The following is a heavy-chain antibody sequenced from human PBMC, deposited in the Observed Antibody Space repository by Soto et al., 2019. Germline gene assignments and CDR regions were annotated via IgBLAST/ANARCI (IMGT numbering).Heavy chain of an antibody. D-gene: IGHD4-17*01. CDR3: AREGPASCGDYDLDYYYGMDV. CDR2: IYYSGST. CDR1: GGSISSGGYY. V-gene: IGHV4-31*03. Sequence: SETLSLTCTVSGGSISSGGYYWSWIRQHPGKGLEWIGYIYYSGSTYYNPSLKSRVTISVDTSKNQFSLKLSSVTAADTAVYYCAREGPASCGDYDLDYYYGMDVWGQGTTVTVSS. J-gene: IGHJ6*02.